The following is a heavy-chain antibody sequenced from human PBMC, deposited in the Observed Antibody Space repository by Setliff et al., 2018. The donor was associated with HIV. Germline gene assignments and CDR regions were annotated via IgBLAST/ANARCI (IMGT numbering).Heavy chain of an antibody. CDR3: ARIVRPSYYYYYYMDV. CDR2: IIPIVGTA. V-gene: IGHV1-69*13. CDR1: GGTSSNYA. D-gene: IGHD3-10*02. J-gene: IGHJ6*03. Sequence: SVKVSCKASGGTSSNYAVSWVRQAPGQGLEWMGGIIPIVGTADYAQKFQGRVTITADESTSTAYMELSSLRSEDTAVYYCARIVRPSYYYYYYMDVWGKGTTVTVSS.